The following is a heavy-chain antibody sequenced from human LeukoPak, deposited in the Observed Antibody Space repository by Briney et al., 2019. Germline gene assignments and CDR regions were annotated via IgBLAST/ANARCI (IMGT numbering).Heavy chain of an antibody. V-gene: IGHV1-8*01. CDR1: GYTFTSYD. J-gene: IGHJ4*02. CDR2: MNPDSGNT. D-gene: IGHD2-2*03. CDR3: ARSFTNGYCSSPSCPDY. Sequence: ASVKVSCKASGYTFTSYDINWVRQATGQGLEWMGWMNPDSGNTGYAQKFQGRVTMTRDTSISTAYMELSGLRSEDTAVYYCARSFTNGYCSSPSCPDYWGQGTLVTVSS.